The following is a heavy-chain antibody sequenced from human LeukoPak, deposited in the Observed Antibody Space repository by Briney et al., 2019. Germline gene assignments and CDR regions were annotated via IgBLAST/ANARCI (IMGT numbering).Heavy chain of an antibody. Sequence: GGSLRLSCTASGFTFSTYAMNWVRQAPGKGLEWLSGISGSGNGTYYADSVKGRFTISRDNSKNMVYLQMNSLTVEDAATYYCAKRTMSAFDSWGQGTLLIVSS. V-gene: IGHV3-23*01. CDR2: ISGSGNGT. J-gene: IGHJ4*02. CDR3: AKRTMSAFDS. CDR1: GFTFSTYA.